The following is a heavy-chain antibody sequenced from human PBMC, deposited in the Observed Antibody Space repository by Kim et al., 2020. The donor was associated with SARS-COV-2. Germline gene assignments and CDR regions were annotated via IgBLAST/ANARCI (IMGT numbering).Heavy chain of an antibody. CDR3: GSYVAAAGTYFDY. CDR1: GFTFDDYA. CDR2: ISGDGGST. V-gene: IGHV3-43*02. J-gene: IGHJ4*02. D-gene: IGHD6-13*01. Sequence: GGSLRLSCAASGFTFDDYAMHWVRQAPGKGLEWVSLISGDGGSTYYADSVKGRFTISRDNSKNSLSLQMNSLRTEDTALYYCGSYVAAAGTYFDYWGQGTLVTVCS.